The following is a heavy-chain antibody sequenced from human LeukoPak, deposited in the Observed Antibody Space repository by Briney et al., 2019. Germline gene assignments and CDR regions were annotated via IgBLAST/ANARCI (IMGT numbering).Heavy chain of an antibody. CDR2: IWYDGSNK. V-gene: IGHV3-33*01. D-gene: IGHD1-1*01. J-gene: IGHJ4*02. Sequence: GRSLRLSCAASGFTFSSYGMHWVRQAPGKGLEWVAVIWYDGSNKYYADSVKGRFTISRDNSKNTLYLQMNSLGAEDTAVYHCARGPAGYNWGQGTLVTVSS. CDR1: GFTFSSYG. CDR3: ARGPAGYN.